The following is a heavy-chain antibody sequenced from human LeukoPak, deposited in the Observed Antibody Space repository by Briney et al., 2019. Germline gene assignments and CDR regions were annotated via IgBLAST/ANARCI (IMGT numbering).Heavy chain of an antibody. CDR2: IKEDGSAK. V-gene: IGHV3-7*01. J-gene: IGHJ4*02. CDR1: GFTFNTYW. CDR3: ARGGKSYGDY. D-gene: IGHD5-18*01. Sequence: GGSLRLSCAASGFTFNTYWMSWVRQAPGKGLEWVANIKEDGSAKNYRDSVKGRFTISRDNAKNSLYLQMNSLRGEDTAVYYCARGGKSYGDYWGQGTLVTVSS.